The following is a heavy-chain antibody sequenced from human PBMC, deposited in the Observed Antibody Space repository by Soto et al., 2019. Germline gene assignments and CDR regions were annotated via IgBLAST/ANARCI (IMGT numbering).Heavy chain of an antibody. Sequence: QITLKESGPTLVKPTQTLTLTCTFSGLSLSTSGVGVGWIRQPPGKALEWLALIYWVDDKRYSPSLKSRLTITKDTSQNQVVLTMTNMDPVDTATYYCAHLNIWFGELFPFDYWGQGTLVTVSS. J-gene: IGHJ4*02. CDR3: AHLNIWFGELFPFDY. V-gene: IGHV2-5*02. D-gene: IGHD3-10*01. CDR2: IYWVDDK. CDR1: GLSLSTSGVG.